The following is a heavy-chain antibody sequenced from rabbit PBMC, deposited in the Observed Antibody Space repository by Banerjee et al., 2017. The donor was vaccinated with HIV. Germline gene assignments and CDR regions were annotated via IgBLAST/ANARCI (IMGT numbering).Heavy chain of an antibody. V-gene: IGHV1S40*01. D-gene: IGHD4-2*01. J-gene: IGHJ4*01. CDR2: INTSSGNT. Sequence: QSLEESGGDLVKPGASLTLTCTASGFSFSSIYWICWVRQAPGKGLEWIACINTSSGNTVYASWAKGRFTISKTSSTTVTLQMTSLTAADTASYFCAREGAGTAISFDLWGPGTLVTVS. CDR1: GFSFSSIYW. CDR3: AREGAGTAISFDL.